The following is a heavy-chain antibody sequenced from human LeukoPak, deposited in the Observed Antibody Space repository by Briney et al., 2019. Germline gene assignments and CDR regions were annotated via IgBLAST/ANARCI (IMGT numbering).Heavy chain of an antibody. CDR1: GVSINTFY. Sequence: SETLSLTCTVSGVSINTFYCSSVRQPPGEGLGGIGGIYYSGSTYYNPSLKSRVTISVDTSKNQFSLKLSSVTAADTAVYYCARPGDSDYWGQGTLVTVSS. CDR2: IYYSGST. D-gene: IGHD1-26*01. J-gene: IGHJ4*02. CDR3: ARPGDSDY. V-gene: IGHV4-59*12.